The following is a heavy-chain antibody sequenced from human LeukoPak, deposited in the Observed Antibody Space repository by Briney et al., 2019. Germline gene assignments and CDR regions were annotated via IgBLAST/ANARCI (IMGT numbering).Heavy chain of an antibody. CDR1: GGSISSYY. J-gene: IGHJ4*02. CDR2: ISHSGST. CDR3: ARHYGP. V-gene: IGHV4-59*08. Sequence: SETLSLTCTVSGGSISSYYWSWIRQPPGKGLEWIGYISHSGSTTYNPSLKSRLTISVDTSKNQFSLKLSSVTATDTAVYYCARHYGPWGQGTLVTVSS. D-gene: IGHD3-10*01.